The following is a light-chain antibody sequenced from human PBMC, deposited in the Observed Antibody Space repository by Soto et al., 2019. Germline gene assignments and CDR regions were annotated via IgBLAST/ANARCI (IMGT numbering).Light chain of an antibody. J-gene: IGKJ4*01. Sequence: EMVLTQSPGTLSLCPWERATLAWRGIQSVSSKYLAWYQQKPGQAPRLLIYGASNRATGIPDRFSGSGSGTDFTLTISRLEPEDFAVYYCQQYGSSPPLTFGGGTKVDIK. CDR1: QSVSSKY. V-gene: IGKV3-20*01. CDR2: GAS. CDR3: QQYGSSPPLT.